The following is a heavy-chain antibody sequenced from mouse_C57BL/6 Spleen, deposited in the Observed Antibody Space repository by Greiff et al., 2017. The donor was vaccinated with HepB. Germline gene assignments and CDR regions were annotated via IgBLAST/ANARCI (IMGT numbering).Heavy chain of an antibody. CDR2: ISGGGGNT. V-gene: IGHV5-9*01. CDR1: GFTFSSYT. D-gene: IGHD4-1*01. Sequence: EVQLVESGGGLVKPGGSLKLSCAASGFTFSSYTMSWVRQTPEKRLEWVATISGGGGNTYYPDSVKGRFTISRDNAKNTLYLQMSSLRSEDTALYYCARGTGWFAYWGQGTLVTVSA. CDR3: ARGTGWFAY. J-gene: IGHJ3*01.